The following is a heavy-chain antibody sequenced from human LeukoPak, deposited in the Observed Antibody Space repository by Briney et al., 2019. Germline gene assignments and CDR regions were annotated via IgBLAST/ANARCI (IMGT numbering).Heavy chain of an antibody. CDR3: AREMLNGSGYFDY. V-gene: IGHV4-4*07. CDR2: IYTSGST. D-gene: IGHD3-3*01. J-gene: IGHJ4*02. Sequence: PSETLSLTCTVSSGSISNYYWSWIRQPAGKGLEWIGRIYTSGSTTYNPSLKSRLTISIDTSKNQFSLKLSSVTAADTAFYYCAREMLNGSGYFDYWGQGTLVTVSS. CDR1: SGSISNYY.